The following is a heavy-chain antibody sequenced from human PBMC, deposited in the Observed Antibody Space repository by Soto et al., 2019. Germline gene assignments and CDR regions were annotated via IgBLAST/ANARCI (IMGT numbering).Heavy chain of an antibody. CDR3: ARGDLYNWNFGYFDY. J-gene: IGHJ4*02. CDR1: GGSISSGGYY. V-gene: IGHV4-31*03. CDR2: IYYSGST. Sequence: SETLSLTCTVSGGSISSGGYYWSWIRQHPGKGLEWIGYIYYSGSTYYNPSLKSRVTISVDTSKNQFSLKLSSVTAADTAVYYCARGDLYNWNFGYFDYWGQGTLVTVSS. D-gene: IGHD1-7*01.